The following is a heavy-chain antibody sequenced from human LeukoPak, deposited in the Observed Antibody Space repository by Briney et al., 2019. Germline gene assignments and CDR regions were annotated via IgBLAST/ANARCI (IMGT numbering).Heavy chain of an antibody. CDR2: ISSSSSYI. D-gene: IGHD1-1*01. V-gene: IGHV3-21*04. Sequence: GGSLRLSCAASGFTFSSYSMNWVRQAPGKGLEWVSSISSSSSYIYYADSVKGRFTISRDNAKNSLYLQMNSLRVEDTALYYCARATKLEPYYYMDVWGKGTTVTVSS. CDR3: ARATKLEPYYYMDV. CDR1: GFTFSSYS. J-gene: IGHJ6*03.